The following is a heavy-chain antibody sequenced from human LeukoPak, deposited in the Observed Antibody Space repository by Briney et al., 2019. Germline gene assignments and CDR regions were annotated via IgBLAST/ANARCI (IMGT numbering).Heavy chain of an antibody. CDR2: IIPIFGTA. V-gene: IGHV1-69*13. J-gene: IGHJ6*02. Sequence: SVKVSCKASGGTFSSYAISWVRQAPGQGLEWMGGIIPIFGTANYAQKFQGRVTITADESTSTACMELSSLRSEDTAVYYCARNPGAVAGTVDYYYYGMDVWGQGATVTVSS. D-gene: IGHD6-19*01. CDR3: ARNPGAVAGTVDYYYYGMDV. CDR1: GGTFSSYA.